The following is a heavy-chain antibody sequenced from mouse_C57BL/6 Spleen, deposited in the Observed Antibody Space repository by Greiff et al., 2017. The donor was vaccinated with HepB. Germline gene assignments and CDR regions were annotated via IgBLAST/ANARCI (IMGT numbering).Heavy chain of an antibody. J-gene: IGHJ2*01. Sequence: LEESGPELVKPGASVKISCKASGYAFSSSWMNWVKQRPGKGLEWIGRIYPGDGDTNYNGKFKGKATLTADKSYSTAYMQLSSLTSEDSAVYFCARRRFITTVVEDYWGQGTTLTVSS. D-gene: IGHD1-1*01. CDR2: IYPGDGDT. CDR1: GYAFSSSW. V-gene: IGHV1-82*01. CDR3: ARRRFITTVVEDY.